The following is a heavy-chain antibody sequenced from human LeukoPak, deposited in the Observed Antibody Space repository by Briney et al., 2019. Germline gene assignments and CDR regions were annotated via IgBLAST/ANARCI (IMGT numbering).Heavy chain of an antibody. CDR2: INPSGGST. CDR1: GYTFTSYY. J-gene: IGHJ6*03. D-gene: IGHD5-24*01. CDR3: ARAFQDGYNSYYYYMDV. V-gene: IGHV1-46*01. Sequence: ASVKVSCKASGYTFTSYYMHWVRQAPGQGLEWMGIINPSGGSTSYAQKFQGRVTMTRDMSTSTVYMELSSLRSEDTAVYYCARAFQDGYNSYYYYMDVWGKGTTVTISS.